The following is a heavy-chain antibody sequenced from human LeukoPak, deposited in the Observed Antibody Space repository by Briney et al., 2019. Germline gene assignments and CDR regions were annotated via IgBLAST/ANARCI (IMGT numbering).Heavy chain of an antibody. CDR2: IIPILGID. CDR3: ARNRYYGSGSHGGYYYYGMDV. J-gene: IGHJ6*02. Sequence: GASVKVSCKASGGTFSSYAISWVRQAPGQGLEWMGRIIPILGIDNYAQKFQGSVTITATKSTSTAYMVLSRLRSEDTAVYYCARNRYYGSGSHGGYYYYGMDVWGQGTTVTVSS. D-gene: IGHD3-10*01. CDR1: GGTFSSYA. V-gene: IGHV1-69*04.